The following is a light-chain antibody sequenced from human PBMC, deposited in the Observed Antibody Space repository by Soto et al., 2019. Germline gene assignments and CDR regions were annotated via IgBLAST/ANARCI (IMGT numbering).Light chain of an antibody. CDR3: EQYNNWPRT. V-gene: IGKV3-15*01. CDR2: GAS. J-gene: IGKJ1*01. Sequence: EIVMTQSPATLSVSPGERATLSCRASQSVSSNLAWYQQKPGQAPRLLIHGASTRATGIPARFSGSGSGTEFTLTISSLQSEDFADYYCEQYNNWPRTFGQGTKVEIK. CDR1: QSVSSN.